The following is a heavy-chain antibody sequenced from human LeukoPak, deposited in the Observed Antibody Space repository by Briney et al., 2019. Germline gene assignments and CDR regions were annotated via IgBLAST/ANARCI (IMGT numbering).Heavy chain of an antibody. D-gene: IGHD3-10*01. Sequence: ASVKVSCKASGYTFTSYYMHWVRQAPGQGLEWMGIINPSGGNTSYAQKFQGRVTMTRDTSTSTVYMELSSLRSEDTAVYYCASKLYGSGSYYDLDYWGQGTLFTVSS. V-gene: IGHV1-46*01. CDR1: GYTFTSYY. CDR3: ASKLYGSGSYYDLDY. CDR2: INPSGGNT. J-gene: IGHJ4*02.